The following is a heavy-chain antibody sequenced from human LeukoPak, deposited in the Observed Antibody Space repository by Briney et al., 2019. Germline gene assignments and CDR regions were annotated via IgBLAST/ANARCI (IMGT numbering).Heavy chain of an antibody. J-gene: IGHJ4*02. CDR1: GFTSSDYF. CDR2: ISSRSYTSRSYT. D-gene: IGHD3-22*01. CDR3: ARESDSSGYFDY. V-gene: IGHV3-11*05. Sequence: PGGSLRLSCAASGFTSSDYFMTWIRQAPRKGLEWVSEISSRSYTSRSYTNYADSVKGRFTISRDNAKNSQSLQMDSLRAEDTAVYYCARESDSSGYFDYWGQGTLVTVSS.